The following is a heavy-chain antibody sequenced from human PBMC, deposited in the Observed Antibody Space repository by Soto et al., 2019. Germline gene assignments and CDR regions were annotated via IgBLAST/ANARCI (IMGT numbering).Heavy chain of an antibody. CDR1: GFTFSSYG. V-gene: IGHV3-30*18. CDR3: AKDYDYIWGSYLPEY. CDR2: ISYDGSNK. D-gene: IGHD3-16*01. Sequence: PGGSLRLSCAASGFTFSSYGMHWVRQAPGKGLEWVAVISYDGSNKYYADSVKGRFTISRDNSKNTLYLQMNSLRAEDTAVYYCAKDYDYIWGSYLPEYWGQGTLVTVSS. J-gene: IGHJ4*02.